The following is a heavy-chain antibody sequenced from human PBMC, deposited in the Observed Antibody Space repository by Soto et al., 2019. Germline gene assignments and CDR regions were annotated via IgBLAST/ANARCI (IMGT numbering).Heavy chain of an antibody. Sequence: GGSLRLSCAASGFTFSIYGMHWVRQAPGKGLEWVAVISYDGSNKYYADSVKGRFTISRDNSKNTLYLQMNSLRAEDTAVYYCAKDGTAGPFDYWGQGTLVTVSS. CDR1: GFTFSIYG. CDR3: AKDGTAGPFDY. J-gene: IGHJ4*02. CDR2: ISYDGSNK. V-gene: IGHV3-30*18. D-gene: IGHD6-13*01.